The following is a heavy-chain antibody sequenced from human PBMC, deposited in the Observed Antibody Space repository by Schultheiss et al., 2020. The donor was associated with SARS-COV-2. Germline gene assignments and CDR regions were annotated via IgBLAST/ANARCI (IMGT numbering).Heavy chain of an antibody. Sequence: GGSLRLSCAASGFTFSSYAMHWVRQAPGKGLEWVSSISSSSSYIYYADSVKGRFTISRDNSKNTLYLQMNSLRAEDTAVYYCARIAYCGGDCYWAYFQHWGQGTLVTVSS. CDR1: GFTFSSYA. D-gene: IGHD2-21*02. CDR3: ARIAYCGGDCYWAYFQH. CDR2: ISSSSSYI. V-gene: IGHV3-21*04. J-gene: IGHJ1*01.